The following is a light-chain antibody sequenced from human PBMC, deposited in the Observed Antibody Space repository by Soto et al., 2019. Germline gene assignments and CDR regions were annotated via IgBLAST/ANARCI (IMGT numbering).Light chain of an antibody. Sequence: QAVVTQEPSLTVSPGGTVTLTCGSSTGAVTSGHYPYWFQQRPGQAPRTLIYDPSKKHSWTPARFSGSLLGGKAALTLSGAQPEDEAEYYCLLSYSGARVVFGGGTKLTVL. CDR1: TGAVTSGHY. CDR3: LLSYSGARVV. V-gene: IGLV7-46*01. CDR2: DPS. J-gene: IGLJ2*01.